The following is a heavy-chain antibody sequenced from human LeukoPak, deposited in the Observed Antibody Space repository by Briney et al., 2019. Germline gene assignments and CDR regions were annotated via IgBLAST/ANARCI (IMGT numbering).Heavy chain of an antibody. J-gene: IGHJ3*02. CDR1: GDSISSSYYY. V-gene: IGHV4-39*02. Sequence: PSETLSLTCTVSGDSISSSYYYWGWIRQPPGRGLEWIGSMFYSGSTYYNPSLKSRVTISVDTSMNQFALRLSSVTAADTAVYYCARDDTYYDILTGWVAFDIWGQGTMVTVSS. CDR2: MFYSGST. D-gene: IGHD3-9*01. CDR3: ARDDTYYDILTGWVAFDI.